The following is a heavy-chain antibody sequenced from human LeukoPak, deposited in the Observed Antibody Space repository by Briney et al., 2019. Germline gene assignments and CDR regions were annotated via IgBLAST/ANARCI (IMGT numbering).Heavy chain of an antibody. Sequence: SETLSLTCTVSGESISSYYWSWIRQPAGKGLEWIGRINSRGSSNYNPSLKSRVTMSVDTSKNQFSLKVSSVTAADTAVYYCARMAAGNTGPFDYWGQGTLVTVSS. CDR1: GESISSYY. CDR2: INSRGSS. J-gene: IGHJ4*02. V-gene: IGHV4-4*07. CDR3: ARMAAGNTGPFDY. D-gene: IGHD6-19*01.